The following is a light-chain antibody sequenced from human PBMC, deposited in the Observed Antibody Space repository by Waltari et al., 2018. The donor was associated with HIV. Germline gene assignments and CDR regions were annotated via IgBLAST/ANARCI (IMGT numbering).Light chain of an antibody. CDR1: ALPKQY. Sequence: SYELTQPPSVSVSPGQTARITCSGDALPKQYAYWYQQKPGQAPVLGIYKDSERPSGIPERFAGSSSGTTVTLTISGVQAEDEADYYCQSADSSGTYEFGGGTKLTVL. CDR2: KDS. J-gene: IGLJ3*02. V-gene: IGLV3-25*03. CDR3: QSADSSGTYE.